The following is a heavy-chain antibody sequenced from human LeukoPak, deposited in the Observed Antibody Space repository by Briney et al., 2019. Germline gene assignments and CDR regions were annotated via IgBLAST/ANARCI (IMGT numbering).Heavy chain of an antibody. D-gene: IGHD3-10*01. CDR2: IYYSGST. J-gene: IGHJ6*03. V-gene: IGHV4-39*07. Sequence: PSETLSLTCTVSGGSISSSSYYWGWIRQPPGKGLEWIGSIYYSGSTYYNPSLKSRVTISVDTSKNQFSLKLSSVTAADTAVYYCARRVGRYFGERAYYYYYMDVWGKGTTVTISS. CDR1: GGSISSSSYY. CDR3: ARRVGRYFGERAYYYYYMDV.